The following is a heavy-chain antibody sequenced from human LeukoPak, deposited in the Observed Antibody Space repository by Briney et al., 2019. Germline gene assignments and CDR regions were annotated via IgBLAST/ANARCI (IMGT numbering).Heavy chain of an antibody. CDR2: TSDRGDYT. Sequence: HPGGSLRLSCAASGFTFSSYGMHWVRQAPGKGLEWVSGTSDRGDYTYYADSVKGRFTISRDSSKNTLFLQMNSLRAEDTAVYYCAKGRYYYDSSGYNFDYWGQGTLVTVSS. J-gene: IGHJ4*02. CDR1: GFTFSSYG. D-gene: IGHD3-22*01. V-gene: IGHV3-23*01. CDR3: AKGRYYYDSSGYNFDY.